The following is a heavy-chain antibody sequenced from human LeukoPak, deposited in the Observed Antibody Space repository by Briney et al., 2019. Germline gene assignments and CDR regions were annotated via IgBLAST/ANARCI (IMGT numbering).Heavy chain of an antibody. V-gene: IGHV2-5*01. D-gene: IGHD3-16*01. CDR2: IYWNDDK. Sequence: SGPTLVRPTQTLTLTCTFSGFSLRITEVGVGWIRQPPGKALEWLALIYWNDDKRFSPSLKTRLTISKDTSKNQVVLTMTNMDPVDTATYYCARTTRGGGTDYWGQGTLVTVSS. J-gene: IGHJ4*02. CDR3: ARTTRGGGTDY. CDR1: GFSLRITEVG.